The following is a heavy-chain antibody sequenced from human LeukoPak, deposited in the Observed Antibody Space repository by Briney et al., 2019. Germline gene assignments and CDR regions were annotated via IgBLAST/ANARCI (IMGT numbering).Heavy chain of an antibody. CDR3: AKDGYYSTGGYFDY. Sequence: PGGSLRLSCAASGFTFSSYSMNWVRQAPGKGLEWVSSISSSSSYIYYADSVKGRFTISRDNAKNSQYLQMNSLRAEDTALYYCAKDGYYSTGGYFDYWGQGTLVTVSS. J-gene: IGHJ4*02. CDR2: ISSSSSYI. D-gene: IGHD3-22*01. CDR1: GFTFSSYS. V-gene: IGHV3-21*04.